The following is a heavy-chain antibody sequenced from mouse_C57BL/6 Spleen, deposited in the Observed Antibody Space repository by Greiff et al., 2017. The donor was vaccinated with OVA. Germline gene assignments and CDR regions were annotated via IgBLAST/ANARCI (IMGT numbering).Heavy chain of an antibody. V-gene: IGHV5-17*01. Sequence: EVKVVESGGGLVKPGGSLKLSCAASGFTFSDYGMHWVRQAPEKGLEWVAYISSGSSTIYYADTVKGRFTISRDNAKNTLFLQMTSLRSEDTAMYYCARDAYYRGYFDVWGTGTTVTVSS. CDR3: ARDAYYRGYFDV. D-gene: IGHD2-14*01. CDR1: GFTFSDYG. CDR2: ISSGSSTI. J-gene: IGHJ1*03.